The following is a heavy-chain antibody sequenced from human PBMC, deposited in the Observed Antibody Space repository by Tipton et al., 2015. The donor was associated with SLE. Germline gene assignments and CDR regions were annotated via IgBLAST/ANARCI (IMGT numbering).Heavy chain of an antibody. V-gene: IGHV4-39*07. CDR1: GGSISSSSYY. CDR2: IYYSGST. D-gene: IGHD3-22*01. CDR3: ARVEYYEHAFDI. J-gene: IGHJ3*02. Sequence: TLSLTCTVSGGSISSSSYYWGWIRQPPGKGLEWIGSIYYSGSTYYNPSLKSRVTISVDTSKNQFSLKLSSVTAADTAVHYCARVEYYEHAFDIWGQGTMVTVSS.